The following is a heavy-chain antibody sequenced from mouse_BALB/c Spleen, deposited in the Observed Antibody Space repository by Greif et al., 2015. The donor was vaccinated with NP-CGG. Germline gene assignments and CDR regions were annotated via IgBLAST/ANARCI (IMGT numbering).Heavy chain of an antibody. CDR2: INPSTGYT. J-gene: IGHJ3*01. V-gene: IGHV1-7*01. CDR1: GYTFTSYW. CDR3: ARSVITTWFAY. D-gene: IGHD2-4*01. Sequence: VQRVESGAELAKPGASVKMSCKASGYTFTSYWMHWVKQRPGQGLEWIEYINPSTGYTEYNQKFKDKATLTADKSSSAAYMQLSSLTSEDSAVYCCARSVITTWFAYWGRGTLVTVSA.